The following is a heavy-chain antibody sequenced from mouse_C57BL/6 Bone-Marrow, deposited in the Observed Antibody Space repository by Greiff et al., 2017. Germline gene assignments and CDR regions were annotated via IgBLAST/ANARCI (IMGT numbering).Heavy chain of an antibody. D-gene: IGHD1-1*01. CDR2: IDPSDSYT. V-gene: IGHV1-69*01. CDR1: GYTFTSYW. J-gene: IGHJ3*01. CDR3: ASDDYGSRTFAY. Sequence: VQLQQPGAELVMPGASVKLSCKASGYTFTSYWMHWVKQRPGQGLEWIGEIDPSDSYTNYNQKFKGKSTLTVDKSSSTAYMQLSSPTSEDSAVYYCASDDYGSRTFAYWGQGTLVTVSA.